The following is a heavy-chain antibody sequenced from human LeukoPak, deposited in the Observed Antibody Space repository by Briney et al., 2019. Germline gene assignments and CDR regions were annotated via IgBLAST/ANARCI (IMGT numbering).Heavy chain of an antibody. J-gene: IGHJ3*02. CDR2: IVVGSGNT. V-gene: IGHV1-58*01. Sequence: ASVKVSCKASGFTFTSSAVQWVRQARGQRLGWIGWIVVGSGNTNYAQKFQERVTITRDMSTSTAYMELRSLRSEDTAVYYCAAAVGAPLAFDIWGQGTMVTVSS. CDR3: AAAVGAPLAFDI. CDR1: GFTFTSSA. D-gene: IGHD1-26*01.